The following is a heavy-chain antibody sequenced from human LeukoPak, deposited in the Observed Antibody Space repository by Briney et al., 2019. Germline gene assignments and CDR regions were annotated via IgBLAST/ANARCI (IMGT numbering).Heavy chain of an antibody. CDR2: INAGNGNT. V-gene: IGHV1-3*01. D-gene: IGHD3-22*01. J-gene: IGHJ4*02. CDR1: GYTFTSYA. Sequence: VASVKVSCKASGYTFTSYAMHWVRQAPGQRLEWMGWINAGNGNTKYSQKFQGRVTITRDTSASTAYMELSSLRSEDTAVYYCARSIVVVRYFDYWGQGTLVTVSS. CDR3: ARSIVVVRYFDY.